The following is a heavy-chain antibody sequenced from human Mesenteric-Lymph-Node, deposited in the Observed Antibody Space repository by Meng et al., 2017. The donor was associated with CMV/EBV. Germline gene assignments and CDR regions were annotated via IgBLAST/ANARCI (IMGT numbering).Heavy chain of an antibody. J-gene: IGHJ4*02. CDR1: GGSINSDGYY. Sequence: VSGGSINSDGYYWSWIRQHPGKGLEWIGYIFYDGSTFSNPSLKSRVTISMDTSNNHFSLRLTSVTAADTAVYYCARVVRTSSWEIDYWGQGTLVTVSS. V-gene: IGHV4-31*02. CDR3: ARVVRTSSWEIDY. D-gene: IGHD1-26*01. CDR2: IFYDGST.